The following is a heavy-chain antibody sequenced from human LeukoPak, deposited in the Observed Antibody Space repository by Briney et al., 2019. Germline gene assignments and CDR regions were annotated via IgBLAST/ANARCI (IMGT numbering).Heavy chain of an antibody. CDR1: GFTFSSYS. Sequence: GGSLRLSCAASGFTFSSYSMNWVRQAPGKGLEWVSSISSSSSYIYYADSVKGRFTISRDNAKNSLYLQMNSLRAEDTAVYYCATQGEHSYDSNRSGYFQHWGQGTLVTVSS. D-gene: IGHD3-22*01. CDR2: ISSSSSYI. J-gene: IGHJ1*01. V-gene: IGHV3-21*01. CDR3: ATQGEHSYDSNRSGYFQH.